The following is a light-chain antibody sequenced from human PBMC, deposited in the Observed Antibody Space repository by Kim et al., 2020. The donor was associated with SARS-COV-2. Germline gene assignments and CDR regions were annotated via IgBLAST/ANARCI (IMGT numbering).Light chain of an antibody. V-gene: IGKV2-30*02. CDR2: EVS. CDR3: MQGTNWPWT. CDR1: QSLVHSDGNNY. J-gene: IGKJ1*01. Sequence: DVEMTQSPLSLPVTLGQPASISCRSSQSLVHSDGNNYLNWFQQKPGQSPRRLIYEVSNRETGVPARFSGSGSGTDFTLKISRVEAEDVATYFCMQGTNWPWTFGQGTKVDIK.